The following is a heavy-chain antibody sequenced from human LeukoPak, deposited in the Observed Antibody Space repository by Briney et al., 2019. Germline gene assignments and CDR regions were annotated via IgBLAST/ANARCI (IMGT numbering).Heavy chain of an antibody. D-gene: IGHD6-13*01. CDR2: YYHSGSI. CDR3: ARVRGYSSSWFDH. J-gene: IGHJ5*02. CDR1: GGSISSYY. V-gene: IGHV4-59*01. Sequence: SETLSLTCSVSGGSISSYYWSWIRRPPGKQLEWIGYYYHSGSINYNPSLSSRVTISIDTSKNQFSLRLTSVTAADTAVYFCARVRGYSSSWFDHWGQGTLVTVSS.